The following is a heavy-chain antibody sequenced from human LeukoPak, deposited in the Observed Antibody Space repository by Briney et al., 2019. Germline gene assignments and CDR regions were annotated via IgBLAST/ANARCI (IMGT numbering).Heavy chain of an antibody. D-gene: IGHD5-12*01. Sequence: GASVKVSCKASGYTFTGYYMHWVRQAPGQGLEWMGWINPNSGGTNYAQKFQGWVTMTRDTSISTAYMEQSRLRSDDTAVYYCARDYSGYDSLGGIYYYYGMDVWGQGTTVTVSS. CDR2: INPNSGGT. CDR3: ARDYSGYDSLGGIYYYYGMDV. CDR1: GYTFTGYY. J-gene: IGHJ6*02. V-gene: IGHV1-2*04.